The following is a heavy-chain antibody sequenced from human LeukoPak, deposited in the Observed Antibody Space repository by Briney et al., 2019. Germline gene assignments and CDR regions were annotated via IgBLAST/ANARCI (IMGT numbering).Heavy chain of an antibody. D-gene: IGHD2-21*02. CDR3: AKEDFDYCGGDCYRDYFDY. CDR1: GFTFRSYE. CDR2: ISSSGSTT. Sequence: GGSLRLSCAASGFTFRSYEMTWVRQAPGKGLEWISYISSSGSTTYYADSVKGRFTISRDNSKNTLYLQMNSLRAEDTAVYYCAKEDFDYCGGDCYRDYFDYWGQGTLVTVSS. V-gene: IGHV3-48*03. J-gene: IGHJ4*02.